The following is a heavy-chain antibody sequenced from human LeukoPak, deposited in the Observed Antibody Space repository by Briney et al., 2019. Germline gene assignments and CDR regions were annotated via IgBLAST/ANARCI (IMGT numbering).Heavy chain of an antibody. V-gene: IGHV3-11*01. CDR1: GFTLSDYY. J-gene: IGHJ4*02. D-gene: IGHD5-18*01. CDR3: ARDRVAGIQLWTFDY. Sequence: GGSLRLSCAASGFTLSDYYMSWIRQAPGKGLEWVSYISSSGSTIYYADSVKGRFTISRDNAKNSLYLQMNSLRAEDTAVYYCARDRVAGIQLWTFDYWGQGTLVTVSS. CDR2: ISSSGSTI.